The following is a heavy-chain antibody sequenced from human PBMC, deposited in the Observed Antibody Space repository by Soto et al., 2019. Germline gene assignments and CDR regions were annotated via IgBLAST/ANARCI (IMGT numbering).Heavy chain of an antibody. CDR1: GFTFSSYG. Sequence: GGSLRLSCAASGFTFSSYGMHWVRQAPGKGLEWVSAISGSGGSTYYAGSVKGRFTISRDNSKNTLYLQLNSLRADDTAVYYCAKSSGVQVATATCFDFWGQGTLVTVSS. J-gene: IGHJ4*02. CDR3: AKSSGVQVATATCFDF. D-gene: IGHD2-15*01. V-gene: IGHV3-23*01. CDR2: ISGSGGST.